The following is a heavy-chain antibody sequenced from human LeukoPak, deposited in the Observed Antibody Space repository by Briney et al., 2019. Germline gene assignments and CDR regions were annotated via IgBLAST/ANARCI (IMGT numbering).Heavy chain of an antibody. D-gene: IGHD6-19*01. CDR3: AGDISSGWYDY. CDR2: ISSSSSYI. Sequence: GGSLRLSCAASGFTFSSYEMNWVRQAPGKGLEWVSSISSSSSYIYYADSVKGRFTISRDNAKNSLYLQMNSLRAEDTAVYYCAGDISSGWYDYWGQGTLVTVSS. J-gene: IGHJ4*02. CDR1: GFTFSSYE. V-gene: IGHV3-21*01.